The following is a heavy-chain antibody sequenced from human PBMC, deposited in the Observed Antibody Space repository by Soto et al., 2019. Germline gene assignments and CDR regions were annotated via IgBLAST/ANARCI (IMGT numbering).Heavy chain of an antibody. Sequence: QVQLQESGPGLVKPSQTLSLTCTVSGGSISSGGYYWSWIRQHPGKGLEWIGYIYYSGSTYYNPSLKSRVTISVDTSKNQFSLKLSSVTAADTAVYYCARDLLNSSGYRGWFDPWGQGTLVTVSS. CDR3: ARDLLNSSGYRGWFDP. CDR2: IYYSGST. CDR1: GGSISSGGYY. D-gene: IGHD3-22*01. V-gene: IGHV4-31*03. J-gene: IGHJ5*02.